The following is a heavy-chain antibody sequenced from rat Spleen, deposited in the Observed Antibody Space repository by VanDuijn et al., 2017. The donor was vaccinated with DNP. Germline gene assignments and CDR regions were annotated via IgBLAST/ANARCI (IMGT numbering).Heavy chain of an antibody. CDR1: GYTFTTYY. CDR3: ARRRLPYWYFDF. J-gene: IGHJ1*01. D-gene: IGHD1-4*01. Sequence: QVQLQQSGAELAKPGSSVKISCKASGYTFTTYYISWIKQATGQGLEYIGYINTGSGGTNYNEKFKGKATLTVDKSSSTAFMQLSSLKPDDSAVYYCARRRLPYWYFDFWGPGTMVTVSS. V-gene: IGHV1-43*01. CDR2: INTGSGGT.